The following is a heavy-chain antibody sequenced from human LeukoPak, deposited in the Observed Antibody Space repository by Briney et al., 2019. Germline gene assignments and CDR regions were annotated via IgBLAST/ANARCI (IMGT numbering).Heavy chain of an antibody. CDR2: INHSGST. J-gene: IGHJ4*02. CDR1: GGSFSGYY. D-gene: IGHD3-3*01. CDR3: ARSSVLRFLEWSPPLDY. V-gene: IGHV4-34*01. Sequence: MSSETLSLTCAVYGGSFSGYYWSWIRQPPGKGLEWIGEINHSGSTNYNPSLKSRVTISVDTSKNQFSLKLSSVTAADTAVYYCARSSVLRFLEWSPPLDYWGQGTLVTVSS.